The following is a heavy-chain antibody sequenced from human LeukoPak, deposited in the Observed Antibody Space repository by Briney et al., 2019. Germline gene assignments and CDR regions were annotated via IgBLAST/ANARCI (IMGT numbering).Heavy chain of an antibody. CDR2: IIPIFGTA. CDR1: GGTFSSYA. Sequence: SVTVSCTASGGTFSSYAISWVRQAPGQGLEWMGGIIPIFGTANYAQKFQGRVTITADESTSTAYMELSSLRSEDTAVYYCARAGVGATRNWFDPWGQGTLVTVSS. V-gene: IGHV1-69*13. D-gene: IGHD1-26*01. CDR3: ARAGVGATRNWFDP. J-gene: IGHJ5*02.